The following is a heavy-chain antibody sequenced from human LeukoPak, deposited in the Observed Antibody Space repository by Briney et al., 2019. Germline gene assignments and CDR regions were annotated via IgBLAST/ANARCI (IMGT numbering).Heavy chain of an antibody. V-gene: IGHV3-7*01. Sequence: PGGSLRLSCAASEFTFSSYWMSWVRQAPGKGLEWVANIKQDGSEKYYVDSVKGRFTISRDNAKNSLYLQMNSLRAEDTAVYYCARRRGSYSKTFDYWGQGTLVTVSS. CDR2: IKQDGSEK. D-gene: IGHD1-26*01. CDR1: EFTFSSYW. J-gene: IGHJ4*02. CDR3: ARRRGSYSKTFDY.